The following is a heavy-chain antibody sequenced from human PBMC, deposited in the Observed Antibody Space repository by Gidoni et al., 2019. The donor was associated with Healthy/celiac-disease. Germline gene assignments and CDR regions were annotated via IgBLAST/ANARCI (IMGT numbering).Heavy chain of an antibody. J-gene: IGHJ4*02. V-gene: IGHV3-23*01. CDR1: GFPLSSFA. CDR3: AKDPSRKVPGYFDY. Sequence: EVQLLESGGGLVQPGGSLGLSCEAYGFPLSSFAMSWVRQAPGKGLEWVSAISGSVGSTYYADSVKGRFTISRDNSKNTLYLQMNSRRAEDTAVYYCAKDPSRKVPGYFDYWGQGTLVTVSS. CDR2: ISGSVGST.